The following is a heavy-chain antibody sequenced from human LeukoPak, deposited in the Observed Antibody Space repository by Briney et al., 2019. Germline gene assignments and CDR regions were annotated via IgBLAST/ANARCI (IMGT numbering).Heavy chain of an antibody. CDR2: IYYSGST. D-gene: IGHD6-25*01. CDR3: ARLDVDTDSGARY. J-gene: IGHJ4*02. Sequence: PSETLSLTCTVSGGSISSYYWSWIRQPPGKGLEWIGYIYYSGSTNYNPSLKSRVTISVDTSKDQFSLKLSSVTAADTAVYYCARLDVDTDSGARYWGQGTLVTVSS. V-gene: IGHV4-59*01. CDR1: GGSISSYY.